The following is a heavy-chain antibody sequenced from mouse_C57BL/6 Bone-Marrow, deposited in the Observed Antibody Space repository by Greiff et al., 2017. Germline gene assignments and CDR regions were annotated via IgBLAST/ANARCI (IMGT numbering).Heavy chain of an antibody. Sequence: EVKLVESGGGLVQPGESLKLSCESSEYEFPSHDMSWVRKTPEKRLELVAAINSDGGSTYYPDNMERRFIISRDNTKKTLYLQMSSLRSADTSLYYCSICGPCYYPFAYWGQGTLVTVSA. J-gene: IGHJ3*01. V-gene: IGHV5-2*01. CDR3: SICGPCYYPFAY. CDR2: INSDGGST. CDR1: EYEFPSHD. D-gene: IGHD1-1*01.